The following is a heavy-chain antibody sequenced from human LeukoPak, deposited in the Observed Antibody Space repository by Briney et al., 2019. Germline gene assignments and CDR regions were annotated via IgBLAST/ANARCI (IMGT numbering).Heavy chain of an antibody. D-gene: IGHD3-10*01. J-gene: IGHJ5*02. Sequence: SQTLSLTCTVSGGSVSSGSYYWSWIRQPPGKGLEWIGYIYYSGSTNYNPSLKSRVTISVDTSKNQFSLKLSSVTAADTAVYYCAREGVVRGANWFDPWGQGTLVTVSS. V-gene: IGHV4-61*01. CDR2: IYYSGST. CDR1: GGSVSSGSYY. CDR3: AREGVVRGANWFDP.